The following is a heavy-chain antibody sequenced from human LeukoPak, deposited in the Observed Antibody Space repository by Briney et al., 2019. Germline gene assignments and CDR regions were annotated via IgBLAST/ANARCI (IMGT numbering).Heavy chain of an antibody. D-gene: IGHD6-13*01. CDR2: ISYDGSNK. V-gene: IGHV3-30-3*01. J-gene: IGHJ4*02. CDR3: ASEFSSSWPGSNDY. Sequence: GGSLRLSCAASGFTFSSYAMPWVRQAPGKGLEWVAVISYDGSNKYYADSVKGRFTISRDNSKNTLYLQMNSLRAEDTAVYYCASEFSSSWPGSNDYWGQGTLVTVSS. CDR1: GFTFSSYA.